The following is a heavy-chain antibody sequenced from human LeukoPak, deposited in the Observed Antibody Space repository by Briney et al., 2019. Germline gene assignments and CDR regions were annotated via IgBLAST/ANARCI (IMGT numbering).Heavy chain of an antibody. CDR1: GFTFSSYA. D-gene: IGHD3-9*01. Sequence: PGGSLRLSCAASGFTFSSYAMHWVRQAPGKGLEWVAVISYDGSNKYYADSVKGRFTISRDNSKNTLYLQMNSLRAEDTAVYYCARDGKEISYYDILTGYSEYYFDYWGQGTLVTVSS. CDR2: ISYDGSNK. CDR3: ARDGKEISYYDILTGYSEYYFDY. J-gene: IGHJ4*02. V-gene: IGHV3-30*04.